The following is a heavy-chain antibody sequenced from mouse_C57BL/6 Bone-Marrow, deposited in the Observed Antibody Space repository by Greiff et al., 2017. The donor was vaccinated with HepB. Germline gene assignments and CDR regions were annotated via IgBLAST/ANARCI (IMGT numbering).Heavy chain of an antibody. CDR1: GFTFSDFY. CDR3: ARAYAMDY. V-gene: IGHV7-1*01. CDR2: SRNKANDYTT. J-gene: IGHJ4*01. Sequence: DVQLVESGGGLVQSGRSLRLSCATSGFTFSDFYMEWVRQAPGKGLEWIAASRNKANDYTTEYSASVKGRFIVSRDTSQSILYLQMNALRAEDTAIYYCARAYAMDYWGQGTSVTVSS.